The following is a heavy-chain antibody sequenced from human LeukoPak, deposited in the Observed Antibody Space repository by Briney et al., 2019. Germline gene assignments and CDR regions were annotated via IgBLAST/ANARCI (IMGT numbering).Heavy chain of an antibody. CDR2: IYYSGST. V-gene: IGHV4-31*03. Sequence: SETLSLTCTVSGDPISSGGYYWRWFRQHPGKGLEWIGYIYYSGSTYYNPSLKSRVTISIDTSKNQFSLKLSSVTAADTAVYYWARAPRSMREATSQFDYCGQGTLVTASS. CDR3: ARAPRSMREATSQFDY. J-gene: IGHJ4*02. D-gene: IGHD5-12*01. CDR1: GDPISSGGYY.